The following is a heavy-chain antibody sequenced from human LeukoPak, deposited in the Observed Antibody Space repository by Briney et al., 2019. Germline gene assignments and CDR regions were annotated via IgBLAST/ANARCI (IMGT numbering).Heavy chain of an antibody. Sequence: PSETLSLTCTVSGGSISRYYWSWIRQPAGKGLEWIGRIYTSGSTNYNPSLRSRVTMSVDTSKNQFSLKLSSVTAADTAVYYCARDSGRITIFGVVTPSDAFDIWGQGTMVTVSS. CDR1: GGSISRYY. CDR2: IYTSGST. D-gene: IGHD3-3*01. CDR3: ARDSGRITIFGVVTPSDAFDI. V-gene: IGHV4-4*07. J-gene: IGHJ3*02.